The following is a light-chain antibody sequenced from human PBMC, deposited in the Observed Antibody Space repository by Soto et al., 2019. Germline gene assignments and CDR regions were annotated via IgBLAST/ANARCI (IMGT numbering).Light chain of an antibody. Sequence: QSVLTQPPSASGTPGQRVSISCSGSNSNIGSNAVNWYQQVPGRAPKLLVYDNNQRPSGVPDRLSGSKSGTSASLAISGLQSEDEADNYCTAWHDRLKTVVFGGGTKVTAL. V-gene: IGLV1-44*01. J-gene: IGLJ2*01. CDR2: DNN. CDR3: TAWHDRLKTVV. CDR1: NSNIGSNA.